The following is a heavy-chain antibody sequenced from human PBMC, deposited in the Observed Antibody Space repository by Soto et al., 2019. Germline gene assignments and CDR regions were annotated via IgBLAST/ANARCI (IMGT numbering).Heavy chain of an antibody. CDR2: IYYSGNT. CDR1: GGSVSSGSYY. CDR3: ARGGIGVSETHC. J-gene: IGHJ4*02. V-gene: IGHV4-61*01. Sequence: QVQLQESGPGLVKPSETLSLTCTVSGGSVSSGSYYWSWIRQPPGKGLEWIGYIYYSGNTNYNPCLKRRGTISVDTSRNQFSLKLRCVTAADTGVYYCARGGIGVSETHCWGQGTLGTVCS. D-gene: IGHD3-22*01.